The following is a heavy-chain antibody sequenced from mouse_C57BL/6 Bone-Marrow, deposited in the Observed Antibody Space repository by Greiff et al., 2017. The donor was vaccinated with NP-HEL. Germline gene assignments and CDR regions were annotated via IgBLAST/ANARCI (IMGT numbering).Heavy chain of an antibody. Sequence: EVQLQQSGPELVKPGASVKISCKASGYTFTDYYMNWVKQSHGKSLEWIGDINPNNGGTSYNQKFKGKATLTVDKSSSTAYMELRSLTSEDSAVYYCARSRETPFAYWGQGTLVTVSA. CDR2: INPNNGGT. J-gene: IGHJ3*01. V-gene: IGHV1-26*01. CDR3: ARSRETPFAY. CDR1: GYTFTDYY.